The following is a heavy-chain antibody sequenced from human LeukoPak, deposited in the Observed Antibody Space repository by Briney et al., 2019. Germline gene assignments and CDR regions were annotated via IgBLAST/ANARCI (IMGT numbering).Heavy chain of an antibody. CDR1: GFTFSSYG. CDR2: IWYDGSNK. CDR3: ARDQDTMVRGVMMTPFDY. J-gene: IGHJ4*02. D-gene: IGHD3-10*01. Sequence: GGSLRLSCAASGFTFSSYGMHWVRQAPGKGLEWVAVIWYDGSNKYYADSVKGRFTISRDNSKNTLYLQMNSLRAEDTAVYYCARDQDTMVRGVMMTPFDYWGQGTLVTVSS. V-gene: IGHV3-33*01.